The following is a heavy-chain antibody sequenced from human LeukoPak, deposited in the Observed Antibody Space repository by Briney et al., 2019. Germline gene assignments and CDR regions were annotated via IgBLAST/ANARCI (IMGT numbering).Heavy chain of an antibody. D-gene: IGHD1-26*01. CDR1: GFTFSNAW. Sequence: KPGGSLRLSCAASGFTFSNAWMSWVRQAPGKGLEWVGRIKSKTDGGTTDYAAPVEGRFTISRDDSKNTLYLQMNSLKTEDTAVYYCTTPAGAANWFDPWGQGTLVTVSS. CDR3: TTPAGAANWFDP. J-gene: IGHJ5*02. V-gene: IGHV3-15*01. CDR2: IKSKTDGGTT.